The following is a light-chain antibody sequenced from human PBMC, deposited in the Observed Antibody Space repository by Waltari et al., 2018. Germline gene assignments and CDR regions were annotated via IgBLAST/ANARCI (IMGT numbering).Light chain of an antibody. CDR2: GVY. V-gene: IGKV1-39*01. CDR3: QQSYSTLPFT. Sequence: DIQMTQSPSSLSASVGDRVTITCRASQSISNHLNWYQQNTGEAPELLIYGVYRLQSGVPSRFSGSGSATDFALTISSLQPEEFATYYCQQSYSTLPFTFGPGTKVDF. J-gene: IGKJ3*01. CDR1: QSISNH.